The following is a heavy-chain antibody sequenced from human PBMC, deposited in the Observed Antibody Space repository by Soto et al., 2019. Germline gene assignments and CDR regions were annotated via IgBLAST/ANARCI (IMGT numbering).Heavy chain of an antibody. CDR2: INPSGGST. J-gene: IGHJ6*02. D-gene: IGHD4-4*01. CDR3: AVTGYYYYGMDV. CDR1: GYTFTSYY. Sequence: QVQLVQSGAEVKKPGASVKVSCKASGYTFTSYYMHWVRQAPGQGLEWMGIINPSGGSTSYAQKFQGRVTMTGDTSTSTVYMELSSLRSEDTAVYYCAVTGYYYYGMDVWGQGTTVTVSS. V-gene: IGHV1-46*01.